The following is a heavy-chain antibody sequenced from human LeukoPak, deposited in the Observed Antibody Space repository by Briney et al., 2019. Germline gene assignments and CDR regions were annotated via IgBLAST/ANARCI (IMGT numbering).Heavy chain of an antibody. D-gene: IGHD3-10*01. CDR2: MNPNSGNT. CDR3: ARESGFYGSGGRY. V-gene: IGHV1-8*01. J-gene: IGHJ4*02. Sequence: GASVKVSCKASGYTFTSYDINWVRQAPGQGLEWMGWMNPNSGNTGYAQKFQGRVTMTRNPSISTAYMELSSLRSEDTAVYYCARESGFYGSGGRYWGQGTLVTVSS. CDR1: GYTFTSYD.